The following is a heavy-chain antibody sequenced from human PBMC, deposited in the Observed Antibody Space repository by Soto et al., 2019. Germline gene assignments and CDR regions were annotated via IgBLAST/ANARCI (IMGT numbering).Heavy chain of an antibody. J-gene: IGHJ3*02. Sequence: SETLSLTCTVSGGSISSYYWSWIRQPPGKGLEWIGYIYYSGSTNYNPSLKSRVTISVDTSKNQFSLKLSSVTAADTAVYYCAREMGSGYADAFEIWGQGTMVTVSS. CDR2: IYYSGST. V-gene: IGHV4-59*12. D-gene: IGHD5-12*01. CDR1: GGSISSYY. CDR3: AREMGSGYADAFEI.